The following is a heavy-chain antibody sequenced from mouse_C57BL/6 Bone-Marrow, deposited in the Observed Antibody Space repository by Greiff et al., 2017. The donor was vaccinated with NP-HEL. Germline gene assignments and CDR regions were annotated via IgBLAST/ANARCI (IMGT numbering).Heavy chain of an antibody. Sequence: EVMLVASEGGLVQPGSSMKLSCTASGFTFSDYYMAWVRQVPEKGLEWVANINYDGSSTYYLDSLKSRFIISRDNAKNILYLQMSSLKSEDTATYYCARADYGSLDYWGQGTTLTVSS. CDR2: INYDGSST. CDR3: ARADYGSLDY. D-gene: IGHD1-1*01. CDR1: GFTFSDYY. J-gene: IGHJ2*01. V-gene: IGHV5-16*01.